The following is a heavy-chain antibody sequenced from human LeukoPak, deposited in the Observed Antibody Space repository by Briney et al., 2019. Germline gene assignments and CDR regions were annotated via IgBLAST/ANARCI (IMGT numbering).Heavy chain of an antibody. Sequence: GGSLRLSCAASGFTVNSNYINWVRQAPGKGLEWVSVIYSGGSTYYADSVKGRLTISRDNSKNTLYLQMNSLRAEDTAVYYCASSELLYDYWGQGTLVTVSS. CDR3: ASSELLYDY. D-gene: IGHD1-14*01. V-gene: IGHV3-53*01. CDR2: IYSGGST. CDR1: GFTVNSNY. J-gene: IGHJ4*02.